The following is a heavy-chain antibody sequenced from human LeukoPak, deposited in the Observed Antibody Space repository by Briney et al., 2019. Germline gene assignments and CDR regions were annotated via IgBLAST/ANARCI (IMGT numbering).Heavy chain of an antibody. V-gene: IGHV1-18*01. D-gene: IGHD2-15*01. Sequence: GASVKVSCKASGYTFTSYGISWVRQAPGQGLEWMGWSSAYNGNTNYAQKLQGRVTMSTDTSTSTAYMELRSLRSDDTAVYYCARAGIRYCSGGSCYLEGHKETYYYYYYMDVWGKGTTVTISS. CDR1: GYTFTSYG. CDR2: SSAYNGNT. CDR3: ARAGIRYCSGGSCYLEGHKETYYYYYYMDV. J-gene: IGHJ6*03.